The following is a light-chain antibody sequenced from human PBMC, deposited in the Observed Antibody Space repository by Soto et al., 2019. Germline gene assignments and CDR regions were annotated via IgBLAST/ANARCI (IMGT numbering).Light chain of an antibody. CDR3: QKHNNWPPLT. CDR1: QSVSSN. J-gene: IGKJ4*01. CDR2: GAS. Sequence: EIVMTQSPATLSVSPGERATLSGRASQSVSSNLAWYQQNPGQAPRLLIYGASTRATGIPARFSGSGSGTEFTLTISSLQSEDFAVYYCQKHNNWPPLTFGGGTKVDIK. V-gene: IGKV3-15*01.